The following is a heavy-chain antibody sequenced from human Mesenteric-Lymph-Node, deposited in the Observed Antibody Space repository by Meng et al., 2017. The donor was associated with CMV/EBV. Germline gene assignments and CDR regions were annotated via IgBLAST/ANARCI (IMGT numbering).Heavy chain of an antibody. J-gene: IGHJ4*02. D-gene: IGHD5-12*01. CDR1: GFTFTNHW. CDR3: ARHLGHSGYDYIDY. Sequence: GESLKISCKGSGFTFTNHWIGWVRQMPGKGLEWMGIIYPDDSDTRYNPSFKGQVTISADKSTSTAYLQWSSLKASDTAMYYCARHLGHSGYDYIDYWGQGTLVTVSS. CDR2: IYPDDSDT. V-gene: IGHV5-51*01.